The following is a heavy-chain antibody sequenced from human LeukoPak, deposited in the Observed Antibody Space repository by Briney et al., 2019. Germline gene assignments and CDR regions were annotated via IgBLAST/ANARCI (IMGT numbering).Heavy chain of an antibody. J-gene: IGHJ1*01. CDR1: GFTFNNYA. Sequence: GGSLRLSCAASGFTFNNYAMSWVRQAPGKGLEWVSAISGSGAMTYYADSVKGRFTISRENSKNTLYLQMNSLSAEDTAVYYCAKLGSYSSGWYSPAEYFQHWGQGTLATVSS. V-gene: IGHV3-23*01. CDR2: ISGSGAMT. CDR3: AKLGSYSSGWYSPAEYFQH. D-gene: IGHD6-19*01.